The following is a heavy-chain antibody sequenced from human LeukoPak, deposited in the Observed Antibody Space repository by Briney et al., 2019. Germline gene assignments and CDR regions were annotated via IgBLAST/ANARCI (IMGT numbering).Heavy chain of an antibody. CDR1: GGSISNYY. CDR3: AREPSFSGWRHY. CDR2: IYYEGSN. Sequence: SETLSLICTVSGGSISNYYWSWMRQAPEKGLEWIGYIYYEGSNNYNPSLKNRVTISVDTSKNQLSLNLNSVTAADAAVYYCAREPSFSGWRHYWGQGIQVTVSS. V-gene: IGHV4-59*01. D-gene: IGHD6-19*01. J-gene: IGHJ4*02.